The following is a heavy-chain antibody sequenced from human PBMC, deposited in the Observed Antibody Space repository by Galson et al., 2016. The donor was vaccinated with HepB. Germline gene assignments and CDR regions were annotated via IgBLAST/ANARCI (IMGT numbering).Heavy chain of an antibody. J-gene: IGHJ3*01. CDR2: SKNKAASFTT. CDR1: GFTFSDHY. V-gene: IGHV3-72*01. Sequence: SLRLSCAASGFTFSDHYMDWVRLAPGKGLEWVGRSKNKAASFTTEYAASVKGRFTISRDDSKNSLYLQMNSLRVDDTAVYYCARESVIGTTPRDDAADVWGQGTMVIVSA. D-gene: IGHD1-20*01. CDR3: ARESVIGTTPRDDAADV.